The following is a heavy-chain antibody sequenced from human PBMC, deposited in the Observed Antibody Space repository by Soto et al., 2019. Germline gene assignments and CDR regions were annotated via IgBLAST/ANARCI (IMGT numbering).Heavy chain of an antibody. CDR3: AKEGGRGSYYASAYFDY. V-gene: IGHV3-30*18. D-gene: IGHD1-26*01. J-gene: IGHJ4*02. CDR2: ISYDGSNK. CDR1: GFTFSSYG. Sequence: QVQLVESGGGVVQPGRSLRLSCAASGFTFSSYGMHWVRQAPGKGLEWVAVISYDGSNKYYADSVKGRFTISRDNSKNTLYLQMNSLRAEDTAVYYCAKEGGRGSYYASAYFDYWGQGTLVTVSS.